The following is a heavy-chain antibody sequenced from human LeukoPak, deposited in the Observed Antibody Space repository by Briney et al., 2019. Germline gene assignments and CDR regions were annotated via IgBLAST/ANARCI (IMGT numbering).Heavy chain of an antibody. CDR2: ISGSGGST. J-gene: IGHJ4*02. CDR1: GFTFSSYA. D-gene: IGHD2-2*01. Sequence: GGSLRLSCAASGFTFSSYAMSWVRQAPGKGLEWVSAISGSGGSTYYADSVKGRFTISRDNSKNTLYLQMNSLRAEDTAVYYCAKDGDIVVVPVAYFDYWGQGTLVTVSS. CDR3: AKDGDIVVVPVAYFDY. V-gene: IGHV3-23*01.